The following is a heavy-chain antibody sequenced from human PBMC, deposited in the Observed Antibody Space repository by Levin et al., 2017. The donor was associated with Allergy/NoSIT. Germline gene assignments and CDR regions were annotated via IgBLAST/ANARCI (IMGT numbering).Heavy chain of an antibody. CDR3: TTGGGGNIFDY. J-gene: IGHJ4*02. Sequence: GGSLGLSCAASGFTFNKAWMSWVRQAPGKGLEWVGRIKNKTEGGTTDYAAPVKGRFIISRDDSKNILYLEMNSLQSEDTALYYCTTGGGGNIFDYWGRGTLVTVSS. V-gene: IGHV3-15*01. CDR1: GFTFNKAW. D-gene: IGHD4-23*01. CDR2: IKNKTEGGTT.